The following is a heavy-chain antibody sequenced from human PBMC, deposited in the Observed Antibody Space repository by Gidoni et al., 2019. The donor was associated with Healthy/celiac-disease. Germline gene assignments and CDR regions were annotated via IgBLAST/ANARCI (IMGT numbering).Heavy chain of an antibody. CDR2: ISWDGGST. J-gene: IGHJ4*02. V-gene: IGHV3-43*01. D-gene: IGHD6-13*01. CDR3: AKDIGGRRPSIAAAGLV. CDR1: GFTFDDYT. Sequence: EVQLVESGGVVVQPGGSLRLSCAASGFTFDDYTMHWVRQAPGKGLEWVSLISWDGGSTYYADSVKGRFTISRDNSKNSLYLQMNSLRTEDTALYYCAKDIGGRRPSIAAAGLVWGQGTLVTVSS.